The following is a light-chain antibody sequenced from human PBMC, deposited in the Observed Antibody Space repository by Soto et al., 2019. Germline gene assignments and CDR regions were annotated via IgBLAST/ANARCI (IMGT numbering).Light chain of an antibody. CDR2: KAS. CDR1: QSISSW. Sequence: DIQMTQSPSTLSASVGDTVTITCRASQSISSWLAWYQQKPGKAPKLLIYKASSLESGVPSRFSGSGSGTEFTLTISSLQPDDFATYYCQQYNTYPWTFGQGTKVEVK. J-gene: IGKJ1*01. V-gene: IGKV1-5*03. CDR3: QQYNTYPWT.